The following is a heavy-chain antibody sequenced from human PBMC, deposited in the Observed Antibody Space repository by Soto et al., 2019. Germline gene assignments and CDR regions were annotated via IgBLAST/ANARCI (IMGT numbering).Heavy chain of an antibody. CDR3: AREGVSSSWYNYYGMDV. D-gene: IGHD6-13*01. CDR1: GGSISSYY. V-gene: IGHV4-59*01. CDR2: IYYSGST. Sequence: QVQLQESGPGLVKPSETLSLTCTVSGGSISSYYWSWIRQPPGKGLEWIGYIYYSGSTNYNPSLKSRVTISVDTSKNQFSLKLSSVTDADTAVYYCAREGVSSSWYNYYGMDVWGQGTTVTVSS. J-gene: IGHJ6*02.